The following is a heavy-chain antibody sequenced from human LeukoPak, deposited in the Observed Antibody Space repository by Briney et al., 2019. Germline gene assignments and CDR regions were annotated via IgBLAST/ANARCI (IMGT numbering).Heavy chain of an antibody. CDR1: GKSFSGYY. CDR2: INHSGST. V-gene: IGHV4-34*01. Sequence: SETLSLTCTVYGKSFSGYYWTCIRQSPGKGLEWIGEINHSGSTNYNPSLKSRVSISIDPSKNHLSLKLNSVTAADTAVYYCARGRVSVTGYYFAMDVWGQGTTVTVSS. J-gene: IGHJ6*02. D-gene: IGHD2-21*02. CDR3: ARGRVSVTGYYFAMDV.